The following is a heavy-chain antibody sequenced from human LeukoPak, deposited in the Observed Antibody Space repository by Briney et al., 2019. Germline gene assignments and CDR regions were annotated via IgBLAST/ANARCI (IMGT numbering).Heavy chain of an antibody. CDR3: ARVAWDPQYTGAFDI. CDR2: ISSSGRTI. D-gene: IGHD1-26*01. V-gene: IGHV3-48*03. J-gene: IGHJ3*02. Sequence: GSLRLSCAASGFTFSSYEMNWVRQAPGKGLEWVSYISSSGRTIYYADSVKGRFTISRDNAKSSLYLQMNSLRAEDTAVYYCARVAWDPQYTGAFDIWGQGTMVTVSS. CDR1: GFTFSSYE.